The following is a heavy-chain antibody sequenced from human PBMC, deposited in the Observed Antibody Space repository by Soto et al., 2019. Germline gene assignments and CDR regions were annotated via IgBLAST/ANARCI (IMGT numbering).Heavy chain of an antibody. Sequence: QVQLQESGPGLVKPSQTLSLTCTVSGGSISSGDYYWSWIRQPPGKGLEWIGYIYYSGSTYYNPSLKSRVTISVDTSKNQFSLKLSSVTAADTAVYYCARDGYGDYYYYYGMDVWGQGTTVTVSS. CDR3: ARDGYGDYYYYYGMDV. CDR1: GGSISSGDYY. D-gene: IGHD4-17*01. J-gene: IGHJ6*02. V-gene: IGHV4-30-4*01. CDR2: IYYSGST.